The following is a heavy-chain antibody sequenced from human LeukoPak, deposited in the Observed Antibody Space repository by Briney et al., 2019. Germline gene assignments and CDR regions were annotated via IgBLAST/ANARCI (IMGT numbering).Heavy chain of an antibody. CDR3: VKDPRDYGDY. J-gene: IGHJ4*02. Sequence: GGSLRLSCSASGSIFTSYAMYWVRQAPGKGLEYVSAITGNGGRTYYADSVKGKFTVSRDNSKNTLYLQMSSLRVEDTAVYYCVKDPRDYGDYWGQGTLVTVSS. V-gene: IGHV3-64D*09. D-gene: IGHD4-17*01. CDR2: ITGNGGRT. CDR1: GSIFTSYA.